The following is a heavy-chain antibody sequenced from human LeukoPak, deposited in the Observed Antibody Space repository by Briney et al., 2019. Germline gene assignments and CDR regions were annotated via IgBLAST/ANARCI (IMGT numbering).Heavy chain of an antibody. J-gene: IGHJ6*02. CDR2: IYSGGST. V-gene: IGHV3-66*01. D-gene: IGHD6-19*01. Sequence: GGSLRLSCAASGFTVSSNYMSWVRQAPGKGLEWVSVIYSGGSTYYADSVKGRFTISRDNAKNSLYLQMNSLRAEDTAVYYCARDVSWQWLEDLYYYYGMDVWGQGTTATVSS. CDR1: GFTVSSNY. CDR3: ARDVSWQWLEDLYYYYGMDV.